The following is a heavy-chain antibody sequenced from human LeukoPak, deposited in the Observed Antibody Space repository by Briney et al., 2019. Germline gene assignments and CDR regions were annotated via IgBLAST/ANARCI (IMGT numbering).Heavy chain of an antibody. V-gene: IGHV3-7*01. J-gene: IGHJ4*02. D-gene: IGHD1-26*01. Sequence: PGGSLRLSCAASGFTFSSYWMSWVRQAPGKGLEWVANIKQDGSEKYYVDSVKGRFTISRDNAKNSLYLQMNSLRAEDTAVYYCARVPLQWDPFSSYFDYWGQGTLVTVSS. CDR3: ARVPLQWDPFSSYFDY. CDR1: GFTFSSYW. CDR2: IKQDGSEK.